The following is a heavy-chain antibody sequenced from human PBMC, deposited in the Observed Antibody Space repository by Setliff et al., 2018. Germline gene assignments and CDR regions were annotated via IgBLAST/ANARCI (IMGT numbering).Heavy chain of an antibody. D-gene: IGHD6-19*01. CDR2: IYPGDWDT. V-gene: IGHV5-51*01. CDR1: GYTFTSYW. CDR3: ARVPPQCYFDY. J-gene: IGHJ4*02. Sequence: GESLKISCRGVGYTFTSYWIGWVRQLPGKGLEWVGIIYPGDWDTRYSPSFRGQVTMSVDTSINTAYLHWSRLRTSDTAMYYCARVPPQCYFDYWGQGTLVTVSS.